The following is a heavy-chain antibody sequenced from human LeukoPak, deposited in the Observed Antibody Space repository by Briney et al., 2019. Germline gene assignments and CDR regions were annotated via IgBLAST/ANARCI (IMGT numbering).Heavy chain of an antibody. J-gene: IGHJ4*02. D-gene: IGHD6-13*01. Sequence: GGSLRLSCAASGFTFSSYWMHWVRQAPGKGLVWVSRISTDGSSTTYADSVKGRFTISRDNSKNTLYLQMNSLRAEDTAVYHCAKATYSSSWNLYFDYWGQGTLVTVSS. CDR3: AKATYSSSWNLYFDY. V-gene: IGHV3-74*01. CDR1: GFTFSSYW. CDR2: ISTDGSST.